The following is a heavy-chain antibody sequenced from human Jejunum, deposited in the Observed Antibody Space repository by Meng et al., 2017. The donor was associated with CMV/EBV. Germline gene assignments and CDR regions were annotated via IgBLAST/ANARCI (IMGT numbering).Heavy chain of an antibody. CDR1: FSFSSYA. Sequence: FSFSSYAMSWFRQAPGKGLEWISAVSGSGDSTFYADSVKGRFTISRDNSKSTMHLQMNGLRAEDTAVYYCAKDLVWTYDSTTLKEYWGQGTLVTVSS. CDR3: AKDLVWTYDSTTLKEY. CDR2: VSGSGDST. J-gene: IGHJ1*01. D-gene: IGHD3-22*01. V-gene: IGHV3-23*01.